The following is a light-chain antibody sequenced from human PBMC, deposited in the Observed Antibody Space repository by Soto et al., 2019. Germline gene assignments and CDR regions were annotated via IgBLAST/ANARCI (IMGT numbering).Light chain of an antibody. Sequence: QSALTQPASVSGSPGQSITISCTGTSGDVGVYKFVSWYQQHPGKAPKLIIYEVSNRPSGVSSRFSGSMSGNTASLTISGLQAEDEADYYCGSSTGTIYVFGTGTKVTVL. CDR1: SGDVGVYKF. J-gene: IGLJ1*01. V-gene: IGLV2-14*01. CDR3: GSSTGTIYV. CDR2: EVS.